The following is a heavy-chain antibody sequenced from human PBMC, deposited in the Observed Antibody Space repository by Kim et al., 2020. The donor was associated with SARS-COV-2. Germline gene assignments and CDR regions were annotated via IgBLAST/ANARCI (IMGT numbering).Heavy chain of an antibody. D-gene: IGHD1-1*01. V-gene: IGHV3-15*01. CDR1: GPTFSNVW. CDR3: APGAPSGSFFYY. J-gene: IGHJ4*02. Sequence: GGSLRLSCTVSGPTFSNVWMSWVRQAPGKGLEWVGLIKREKDGESREYAAPVKGRFTISSADSKKMVFLQMDRLKTEDIADYYCAPGAPSGSFFYYCGQG. CDR2: IKREKDGESR.